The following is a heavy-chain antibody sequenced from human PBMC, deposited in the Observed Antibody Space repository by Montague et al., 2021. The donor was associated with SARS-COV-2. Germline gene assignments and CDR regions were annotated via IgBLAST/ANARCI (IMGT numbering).Heavy chain of an antibody. CDR2: IYYTGST. D-gene: IGHD3-22*01. V-gene: IGHV4-59*08. CDR1: GGSISSYY. Sequence: SETLSLTCTVSGGSISSYYWSWIRQPPGKGLEWIGYIYYTGSTNYNPSLRSRVTISVDTSKKQFSLKLNSVTVADTAVYYCASRYDSSGYYVFWGQGTLVTVSS. J-gene: IGHJ4*02. CDR3: ASRYDSSGYYVF.